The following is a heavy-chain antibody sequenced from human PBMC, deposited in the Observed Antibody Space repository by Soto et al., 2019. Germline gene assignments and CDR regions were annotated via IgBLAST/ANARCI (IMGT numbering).Heavy chain of an antibody. Sequence: GGSLRLSCAASGFTFSGSAMHWVRQASGKGLEWVGRIRSKANSYATASAASVKGRFTISRDDSKNTAYLQMNSLKTEDTAVYYCTHGCSGGSCYSENSDYWGQGTLVTVSS. CDR1: GFTFSGSA. V-gene: IGHV3-73*01. CDR3: THGCSGGSCYSENSDY. D-gene: IGHD2-15*01. J-gene: IGHJ4*02. CDR2: IRSKANSYAT.